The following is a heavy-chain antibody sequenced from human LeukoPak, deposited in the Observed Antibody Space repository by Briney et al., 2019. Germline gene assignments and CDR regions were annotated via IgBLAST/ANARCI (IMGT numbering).Heavy chain of an antibody. CDR3: AREDGYCSGGSCYTWYYMDV. J-gene: IGHJ6*03. CDR1: GFTLNRYS. D-gene: IGHD2-15*01. V-gene: IGHV3-48*01. Sequence: GGSLRFSCAASGFTLNRYSMNWVRQAPGKGLEWVSYVSSSSSLIYYSDSVRGRFTISRDSATNSLSLQMNSLRVEDTAVYYCAREDGYCSGGSCYTWYYMDVWGKGTTVTVSS. CDR2: VSSSSSLI.